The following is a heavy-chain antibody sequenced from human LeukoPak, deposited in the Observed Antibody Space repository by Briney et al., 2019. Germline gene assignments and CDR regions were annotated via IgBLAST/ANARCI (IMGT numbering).Heavy chain of an antibody. J-gene: IGHJ4*02. CDR2: IYYSGST. D-gene: IGHD6-13*01. V-gene: IGHV4-39*01. CDR3: AGLIAAELGY. Sequence: PSETLSLTCTVSGGSISNSSYYWGWIRQPPGKGLEWIGSIYYSGSTYYNPSLKSRVTISVDTSKNQFSLKLSSVTAADTAVYYCAGLIAAELGYWGQGTLVTVSS. CDR1: GGSISNSSYY.